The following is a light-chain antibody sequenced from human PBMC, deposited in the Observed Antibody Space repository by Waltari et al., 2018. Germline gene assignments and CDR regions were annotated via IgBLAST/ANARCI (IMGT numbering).Light chain of an antibody. J-gene: IGLJ2*01. Sequence: QSVLTQTPSVSEAPRQRVTISCSGSRSNIGNNAVNWYQQVPGKAPKLLVFAVDLLPSGVSDRFSGSKSGTSASLAISGLRSEDEGVYFCAAWDDSLKGVLFGGGTKLTVL. CDR1: RSNIGNNA. CDR3: AAWDDSLKGVL. CDR2: AVD. V-gene: IGLV1-36*01.